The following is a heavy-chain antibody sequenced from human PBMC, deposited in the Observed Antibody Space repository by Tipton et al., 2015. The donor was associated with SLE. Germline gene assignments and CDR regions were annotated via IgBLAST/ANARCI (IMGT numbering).Heavy chain of an antibody. J-gene: IGHJ5*02. CDR2: IYYSGST. CDR1: GGSISSHY. D-gene: IGHD6-19*01. V-gene: IGHV4-59*11. Sequence: TLSLTCTVSGGSISSHYWSWIRQPPGKGLEWIGYIYYSGSTNYNPSLKSRVTISVDTSKNQFSLKLSSVTAADTAVYYCACSSGWYDWFDPWGQGTLVTVSS. CDR3: ACSSGWYDWFDP.